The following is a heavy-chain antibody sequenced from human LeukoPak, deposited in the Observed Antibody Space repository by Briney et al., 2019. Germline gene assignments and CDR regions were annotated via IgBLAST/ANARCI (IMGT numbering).Heavy chain of an antibody. CDR1: GGSISSSSYY. V-gene: IGHV4-61*05. CDR2: IYYSGST. Sequence: SETLSLTCTVSGGSISSSSYYWGWIRQPPGKGLEWIGYIYYSGSTNYNPSLKSRVTMSVDTSKKQFSLKLSSVTAADTAVYYCARDVKAVADSYYYLDVWGKGTTVTISS. D-gene: IGHD6-19*01. CDR3: ARDVKAVADSYYYLDV. J-gene: IGHJ6*03.